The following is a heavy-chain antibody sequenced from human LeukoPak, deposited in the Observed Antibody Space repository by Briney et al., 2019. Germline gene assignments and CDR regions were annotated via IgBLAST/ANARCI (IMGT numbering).Heavy chain of an antibody. V-gene: IGHV1-8*03. CDR3: ARGHHYDFWSGEGYNWFDP. J-gene: IGHJ5*02. Sequence: ASVKVSCKASGYTFTSYDINWVRQATGQGLEWMGWMNPNSGNTGYAQKFQGRVTITRNTSISTAYMELSSLRSEDTAVYYCARGHHYDFWSGEGYNWFDPWGQGTLVTVSS. CDR2: MNPNSGNT. CDR1: GYTFTSYD. D-gene: IGHD3-3*01.